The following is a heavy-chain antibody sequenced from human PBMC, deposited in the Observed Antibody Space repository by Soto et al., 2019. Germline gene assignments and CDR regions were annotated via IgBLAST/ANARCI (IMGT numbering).Heavy chain of an antibody. J-gene: IGHJ5*02. V-gene: IGHV4-31*03. Sequence: ILSLTCTVSGGSISSGGYYWSWIRQHPGKGLEWIGYIYYSGSTYYNPSLKSRVTISVDTSKNQFSLKLSSVTAADTAVYYCARERGYSYGYFWFDPWGQGTLVTVSS. CDR1: GGSISSGGYY. CDR3: ARERGYSYGYFWFDP. D-gene: IGHD5-18*01. CDR2: IYYSGST.